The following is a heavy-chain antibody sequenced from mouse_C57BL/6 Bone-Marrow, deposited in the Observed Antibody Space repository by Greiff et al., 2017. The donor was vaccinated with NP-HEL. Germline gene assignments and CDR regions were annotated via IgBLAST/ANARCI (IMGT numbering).Heavy chain of an antibody. CDR1: GFTFSNYW. CDR2: IRLKSDNYAT. J-gene: IGHJ4*01. D-gene: IGHD3-2*02. CDR3: TTAQATDYAMDY. V-gene: IGHV6-3*01. Sequence: EVKVEESGGGLVQPGGSMKLSCVASGFTFSNYWMNWVRQSPEKGLEWVAQIRLKSDNYATHYAESVKGRFTISRDDSKSSVYLQMNNLRAEDTGIYYCTTAQATDYAMDYWGQGTSVTVSS.